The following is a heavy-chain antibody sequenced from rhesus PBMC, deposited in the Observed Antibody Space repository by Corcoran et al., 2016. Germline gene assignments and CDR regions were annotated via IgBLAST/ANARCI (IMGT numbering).Heavy chain of an antibody. CDR2: ISGSGWRT. D-gene: IGHD3-16*01. V-gene: IGHV4-173*01. CDR3: ARGYYSGSLGVDY. CDR1: GGSISSNY. J-gene: IGHJ4*01. Sequence: QLQLQESGPGLVKPSETLSLTCAVSGGSISSNYWSWIRQPPGKGLEWIGRISGSGWRTEYNPSLKSRVTMSAYTSKNQFSLKLSSVTAADTAVYYCARGYYSGSLGVDYWGQGVLVTVSS.